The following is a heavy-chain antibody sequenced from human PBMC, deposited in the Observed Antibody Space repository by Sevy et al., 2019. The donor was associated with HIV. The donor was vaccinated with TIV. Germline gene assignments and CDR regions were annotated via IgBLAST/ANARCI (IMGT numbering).Heavy chain of an antibody. Sequence: SETLSLTCAVYGGSFSGYYWSWIRQPPGKGLEWIGESNHSGSTNYNPSLKSRVTISVDTSKNQFSLKLSSVTAADTAVYYCARGRYYYDSSGYYRWWGQGTLVTVSS. CDR3: ARGRYYYDSSGYYRW. V-gene: IGHV4-34*01. D-gene: IGHD3-22*01. CDR1: GGSFSGYY. J-gene: IGHJ4*02. CDR2: SNHSGST.